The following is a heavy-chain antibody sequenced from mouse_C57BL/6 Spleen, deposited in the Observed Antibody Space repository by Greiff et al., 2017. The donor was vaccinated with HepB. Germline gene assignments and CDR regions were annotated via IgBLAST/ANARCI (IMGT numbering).Heavy chain of an antibody. CDR2: IRAGGSYT. Sequence: EVMLVESGGGLVKPGGSLKLSCAASGFTFSSYAMSWVRPTPEKRLEWVATIRAGGSYTYYPDNVKGRFTISRYNAKHNLYLQMSHLKSEDTAMYDCARDDDGYPVDYWGQGTTLTVSS. J-gene: IGHJ2*01. D-gene: IGHD2-3*01. V-gene: IGHV5-4*01. CDR3: ARDDDGYPVDY. CDR1: GFTFSSYA.